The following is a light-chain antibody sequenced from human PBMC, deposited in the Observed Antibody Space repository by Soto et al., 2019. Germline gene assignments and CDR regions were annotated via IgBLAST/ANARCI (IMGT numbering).Light chain of an antibody. Sequence: QSALTQPASVSGSPGQSITISCTGTSSDVGGYNYVSWYQQHPGKAPKLMIYDVSNRPSGVSNRFSGSKSGNTASLTISGLQAEDEADYYCNSYTSSRNVVFGGGTKLTVL. CDR3: NSYTSSRNVV. J-gene: IGLJ2*01. CDR2: DVS. V-gene: IGLV2-14*01. CDR1: SSDVGGYNY.